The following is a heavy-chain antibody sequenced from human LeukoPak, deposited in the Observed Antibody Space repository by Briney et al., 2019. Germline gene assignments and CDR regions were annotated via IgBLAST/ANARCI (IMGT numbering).Heavy chain of an antibody. CDR2: LNPNSGGT. D-gene: IGHD2-8*01. CDR1: GYTFTGYY. J-gene: IGHJ4*02. V-gene: IGHV1-2*02. CDR3: ARDEEGRYCTNGVCPGY. Sequence: ASVKVSCKASGYTFTGYYMHWVRQAPGQGLEWMGWLNPNSGGTNYAQKFQGRVTMTRDTSISTAYMELSRLRSDDTAVYYCARDEEGRYCTNGVCPGYWGQGTLVTVSS.